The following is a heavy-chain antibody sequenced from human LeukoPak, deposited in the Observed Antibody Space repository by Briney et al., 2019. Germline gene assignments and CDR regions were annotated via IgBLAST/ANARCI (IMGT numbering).Heavy chain of an antibody. D-gene: IGHD3-10*01. V-gene: IGHV1-69*05. CDR1: GGTFSSYG. J-gene: IGHJ4*02. Sequence: SVKVSCKASGGTFSSYGISWVRQAPGQGLEWMGGIIPIFGTANYAQKFQGRVTITTDESTSTAYMELSSLRSEDTAVYYCASSLTMVRGVIGFDYWGQGTLVTVSS. CDR2: IIPIFGTA. CDR3: ASSLTMVRGVIGFDY.